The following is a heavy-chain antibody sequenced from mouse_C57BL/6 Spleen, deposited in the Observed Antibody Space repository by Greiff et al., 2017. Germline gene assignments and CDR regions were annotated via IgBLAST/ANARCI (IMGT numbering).Heavy chain of an antibody. CDR1: GFTFSSYA. D-gene: IGHD1-1*01. J-gene: IGHJ4*01. CDR3: TRENYGYAMDY. Sequence: EVQLVESGEGLVKPGGSLKLSCAASGFTFSSYAMSWVRQTPEKRLGWVAYISSGGDYIYYADTVKGRFTISRDNARNTLYLQMSSLKSEDTAMYYCTRENYGYAMDYWGQGTSVTVSS. CDR2: ISSGGDYI. V-gene: IGHV5-9-1*02.